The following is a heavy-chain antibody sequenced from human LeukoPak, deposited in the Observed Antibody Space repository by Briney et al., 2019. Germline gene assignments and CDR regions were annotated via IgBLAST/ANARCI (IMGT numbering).Heavy chain of an antibody. Sequence: ASVKVSCKASGYTFTDYYLHWVRQTPGQGLEWMGWIHPNSGGTNYAQKFQGRVAMTRDTSISTAYMELSSLRSDDTAIYYCARLAAVPGWGQGTLVTVSS. CDR1: GYTFTDYY. CDR2: IHPNSGGT. CDR3: ARLAAVPG. V-gene: IGHV1-2*02. J-gene: IGHJ1*01. D-gene: IGHD6-19*01.